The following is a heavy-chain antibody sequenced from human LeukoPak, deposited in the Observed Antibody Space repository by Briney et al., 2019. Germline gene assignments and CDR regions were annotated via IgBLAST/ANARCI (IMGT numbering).Heavy chain of an antibody. CDR2: ISSSGSTI. Sequence: GSLRLSCAASGFTFSSYEMNWVRQAPGKGLEWVSYISSSGSTIYYADSVKGRFTISRDNAKNSLYLQMNSLRAEDTAVYYCARDSSGSGSPLFDPWGQGTLVTVSS. D-gene: IGHD3-10*01. CDR3: ARDSSGSGSPLFDP. J-gene: IGHJ5*02. V-gene: IGHV3-48*03. CDR1: GFTFSSYE.